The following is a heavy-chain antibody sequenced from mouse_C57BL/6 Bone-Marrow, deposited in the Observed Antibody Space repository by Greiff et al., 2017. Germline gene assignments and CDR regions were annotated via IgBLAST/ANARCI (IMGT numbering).Heavy chain of an antibody. CDR2: IDPENGDT. CDR3: TINWDYFDY. CDR1: GFNIKDDY. J-gene: IGHJ2*01. V-gene: IGHV14-4*01. D-gene: IGHD4-1*02. Sequence: EVQLQQSGAELVRPGASVKLSCTASGFNIKDDYMHWVKQRPEQGLEWIGWIDPENGDTEYASKFQGKATITADTSSNTAYLQLSSLTSEDTAVYYCTINWDYFDYGGQGTTLTVSS.